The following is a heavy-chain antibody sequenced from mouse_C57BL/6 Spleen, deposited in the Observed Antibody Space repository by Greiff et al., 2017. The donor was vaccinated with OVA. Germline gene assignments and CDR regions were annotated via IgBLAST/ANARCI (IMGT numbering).Heavy chain of an antibody. Sequence: VQLVESGAELVRPGASVKVSCKASGYAFTNYLIEWVKQRPGQGLEWIGVINPGSGGTNYNEKFKGKATLTADKSSSTAYMRLSSLTSEDSAVYFCARGNFDYWGQGTTLTVSS. CDR3: ARGNFDY. V-gene: IGHV1-54*01. CDR2: INPGSGGT. CDR1: GYAFTNYL. J-gene: IGHJ2*01.